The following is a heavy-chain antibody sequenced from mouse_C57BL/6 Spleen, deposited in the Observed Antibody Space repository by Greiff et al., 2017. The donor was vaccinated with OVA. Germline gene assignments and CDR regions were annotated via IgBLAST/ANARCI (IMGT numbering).Heavy chain of an antibody. CDR2: IYPGSGST. Sequence: VQLQQPGAELVKPGASVKMSCKASGYTFTSYWITWVKQRPGQGLEWIGDIYPGSGSTNYNEKFKSKATLTVDTPSSTAYMQLSSLTSEDSAVYYCARGIYYGSSVYAMDYWGQGTSVTVSS. V-gene: IGHV1-55*01. D-gene: IGHD1-1*01. J-gene: IGHJ4*01. CDR3: ARGIYYGSSVYAMDY. CDR1: GYTFTSYW.